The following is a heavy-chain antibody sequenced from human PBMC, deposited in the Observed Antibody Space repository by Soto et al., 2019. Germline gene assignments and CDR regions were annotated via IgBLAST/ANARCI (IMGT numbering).Heavy chain of an antibody. CDR1: GYSFTSYW. CDR3: ARHVAYCGGDCPLDAFDI. CDR2: IYPGDSDT. D-gene: IGHD2-21*02. J-gene: IGHJ3*02. Sequence: ESLKISCKGSGYSFTSYWIGWVRQMPGKGLEWMGIIYPGDSDTRYSPSFQGQVIISADKSISTAYLQWSSLKASDTAMYYCARHVAYCGGDCPLDAFDIWGQGTMVTVSS. V-gene: IGHV5-51*01.